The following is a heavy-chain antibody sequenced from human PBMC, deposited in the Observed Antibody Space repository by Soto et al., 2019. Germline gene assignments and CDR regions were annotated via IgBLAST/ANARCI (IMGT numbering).Heavy chain of an antibody. Sequence: EVQLVESGGGLVQPGGSLRLSCAASGFTVSSNYMSWVRQAPGKGLEWVAVIYSGGSTYYGDSVKGRFTISRDNSKNTLYLQMNSLRAEDTAVYYFAMTKYDSSGYYFGYWGQGTLVTVSS. CDR1: GFTVSSNY. V-gene: IGHV3-66*01. CDR3: AMTKYDSSGYYFGY. J-gene: IGHJ4*02. D-gene: IGHD3-22*01. CDR2: IYSGGST.